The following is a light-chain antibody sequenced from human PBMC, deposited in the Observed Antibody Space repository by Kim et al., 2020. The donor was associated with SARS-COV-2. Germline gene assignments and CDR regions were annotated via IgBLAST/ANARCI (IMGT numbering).Light chain of an antibody. CDR3: QQTYGAPYT. CDR2: AVS. V-gene: IGKV1-39*01. Sequence: SASLEGRITITCRSSHSIRTYLAWYRQKPGNAPGLLIYAVSSLHNGVPSTFSGSGSGTDFTLTISSLQPEDFATYYCQQTYGAPYTFGQGTKLEI. CDR1: HSIRTY. J-gene: IGKJ2*01.